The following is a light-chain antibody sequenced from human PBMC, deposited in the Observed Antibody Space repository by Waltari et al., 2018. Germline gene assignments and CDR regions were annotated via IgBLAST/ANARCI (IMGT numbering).Light chain of an antibody. V-gene: IGLV3-21*01. CDR2: YDS. Sequence: SYVLTQPPSVSVAPGKAARITCGGNSIGSRSVHWYQQKPGQAPVLVIYYDSDRHSGFPDRISGSKSGNTATLTISRVEAGDEAAYYCQLWESGSDRVVFGGGTKLTVL. CDR3: QLWESGSDRVV. CDR1: SIGSRS. J-gene: IGLJ2*01.